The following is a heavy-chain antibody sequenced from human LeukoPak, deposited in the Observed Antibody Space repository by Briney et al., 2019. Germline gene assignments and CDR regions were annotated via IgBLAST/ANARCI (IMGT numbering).Heavy chain of an antibody. D-gene: IGHD4-17*01. CDR3: ARDLLGYGDYVGGAFDI. CDR1: GYTFSDYY. V-gene: IGHV1-2*02. CDR2: INPNSGDT. J-gene: IGHJ3*02. Sequence: RASVKVSCKTSGYTFSDYYIHWIRQAPGQGLEWVGWINPNSGDTDYAQKFQGRVTVTRDTSISTAYMELGRLRSDDTAVYYCARDLLGYGDYVGGAFDIWGQGTMVTVSS.